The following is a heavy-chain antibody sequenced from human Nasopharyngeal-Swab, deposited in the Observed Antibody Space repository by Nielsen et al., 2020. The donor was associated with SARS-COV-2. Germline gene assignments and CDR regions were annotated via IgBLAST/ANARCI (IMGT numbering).Heavy chain of an antibody. V-gene: IGHV3-48*03. CDR3: ARDRERWPQNYYGMDV. CDR1: GFTFSSYE. D-gene: IGHD5-24*01. J-gene: IGHJ6*02. Sequence: GESLKISCAASGFTFSSYEMNWVRQAPGKGLEWVSYISSSGSTIYYADSVKGRFTISRDNAKNSLYLQMNSLSAEDTAVYYCARDRERWPQNYYGMDVWGQGTTVTVSS. CDR2: ISSSGSTI.